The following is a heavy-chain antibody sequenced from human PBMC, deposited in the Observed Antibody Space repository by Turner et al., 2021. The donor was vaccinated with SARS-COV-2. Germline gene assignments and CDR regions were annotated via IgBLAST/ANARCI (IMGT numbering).Heavy chain of an antibody. Sequence: QLQLQESGPGLVKSSETLSLTCTGSGDSFSSGGFSWGWIRQPPGKGLEWIATLSYTGSTYYKPSLKNRVAISVDTSKNQCSLKLSSVTAADTAVYYCARHRAYDTGRDVFDLWGQGTLVTVSS. D-gene: IGHD3-22*01. CDR1: GDSFSSGGFS. J-gene: IGHJ3*01. V-gene: IGHV4-39*01. CDR3: ARHRAYDTGRDVFDL. CDR2: LSYTGST.